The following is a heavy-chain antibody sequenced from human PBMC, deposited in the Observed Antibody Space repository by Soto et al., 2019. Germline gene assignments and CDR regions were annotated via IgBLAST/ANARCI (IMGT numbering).Heavy chain of an antibody. J-gene: IGHJ6*02. Sequence: QVQLQESGPGLVKPSETLSLTCTVSGGSVSSGSYYWSWIRQPPGKGLEWIGYIYYSGSTNYNPSLKSRVTISVDTSKNQFSLKLSSVTAADTVVYYCARDRLIAVAGTFDYYYYGMDVWGQGTTVTVSS. CDR2: IYYSGST. V-gene: IGHV4-61*01. CDR1: GGSVSSGSYY. CDR3: ARDRLIAVAGTFDYYYYGMDV. D-gene: IGHD6-19*01.